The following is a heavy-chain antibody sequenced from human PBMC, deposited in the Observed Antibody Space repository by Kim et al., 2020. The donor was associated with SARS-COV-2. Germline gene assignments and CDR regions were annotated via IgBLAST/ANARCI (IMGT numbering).Heavy chain of an antibody. CDR2: IKYDGCEK. J-gene: IGHJ4*02. D-gene: IGHD2-21*01. CDR3: ARVARDGYNDY. CDR1: QFTFSDYW. Sequence: GGSLRLSCAVSQFTFSDYWMSWIRQAPGKGLEWVFNIKYDGCEKYYVDSVKGRFTISRDSATNSQYLKMNSLRAENTAVYFCARVARDGYNDYWGRGTRV. V-gene: IGHV3-7*01.